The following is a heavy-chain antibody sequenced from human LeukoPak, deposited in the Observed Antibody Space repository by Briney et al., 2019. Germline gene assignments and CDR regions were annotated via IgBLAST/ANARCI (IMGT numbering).Heavy chain of an antibody. D-gene: IGHD3-22*01. V-gene: IGHV3-7*01. CDR3: ARGSYYDSSGYYPATFDY. CDR1: GFSFSSYW. J-gene: IGHJ4*02. CDR2: IKQDGSEK. Sequence: PGGSLRLSCAASGFSFSSYWMTWVRRAPGKGLEWVANIKQDGSEKYYVDSVKGRFTISRDNAKNSLYLQMNSLRAEDTAVYYCARGSYYDSSGYYPATFDYWGQGTLVTVSS.